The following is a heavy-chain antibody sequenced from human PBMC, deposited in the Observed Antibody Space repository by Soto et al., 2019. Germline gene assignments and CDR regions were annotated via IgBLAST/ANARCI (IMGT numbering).Heavy chain of an antibody. CDR2: IKSESDGVTT. CDR1: GITLSSAW. D-gene: IGHD1-20*01. V-gene: IGHV3-15*01. J-gene: IGHJ4*02. Sequence: GALLVSCSASGITLSSAWMSWVRQAPGKGLEWVARIKSESDGVTTDYTAPVKGRFTISRDDSKNTLYLQMNSLKTEDTAVYYCTTDRRITLAQFDYWGQGTLVTVYS. CDR3: TTDRRITLAQFDY.